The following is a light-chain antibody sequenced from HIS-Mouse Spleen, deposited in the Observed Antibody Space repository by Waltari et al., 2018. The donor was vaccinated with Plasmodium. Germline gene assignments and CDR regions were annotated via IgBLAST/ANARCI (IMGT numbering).Light chain of an antibody. V-gene: IGLV3-10*01. J-gene: IGLJ3*02. CDR2: EDR. CDR3: YSTDSSGNHRV. Sequence: SYELTQPPSVSVSPGQTARITCSGDALPQKYPYLFQQKSGQSPVLVIYEDRKRPSGIPERFSGSSSGTMATLTISGAQVEDEADYYCYSTDSSGNHRVFGGGTKLTVL. CDR1: ALPQKY.